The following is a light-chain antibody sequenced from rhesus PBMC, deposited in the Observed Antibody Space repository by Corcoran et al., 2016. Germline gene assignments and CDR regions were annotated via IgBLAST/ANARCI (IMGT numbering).Light chain of an antibody. CDR1: QSISSW. Sequence: DIQMTQSPSSLSASVGDTVTITCRASQSISSWLAWYQQKPGKAPKLLIYKAYTLQSGVPSRFSGSGSGTDFTLTNSSLQSEDFATYYCQQYSRSPPTFGQGTKVEIK. V-gene: IGKV1-22*01. CDR3: QQYSRSPPT. CDR2: KAY. J-gene: IGKJ1*01.